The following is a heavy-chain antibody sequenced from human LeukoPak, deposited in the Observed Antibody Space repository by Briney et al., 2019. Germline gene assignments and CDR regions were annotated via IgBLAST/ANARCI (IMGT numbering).Heavy chain of an antibody. Sequence: GGSLRLSCAASGFTVSSNYMSWVRQAPGKGLEWVSVIYSGGSTYYADSVKGRFTISRDNSKNTLYLQMNSLRAEDTAVYYCARHGDDTRDQYYYMDVWGKGTTVTVSS. CDR3: ARHGDDTRDQYYYMDV. D-gene: IGHD3-9*01. CDR2: IYSGGST. V-gene: IGHV3-53*01. J-gene: IGHJ6*03. CDR1: GFTVSSNY.